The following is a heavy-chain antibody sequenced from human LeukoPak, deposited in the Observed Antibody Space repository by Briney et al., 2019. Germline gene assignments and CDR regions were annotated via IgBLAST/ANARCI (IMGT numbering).Heavy chain of an antibody. Sequence: PGGSLRLSCAASGFTFSDYYMSWIRQAPGKGLEWVSYISSSGSTIYYADSVKGRFTISRDNAKNSLYLQMNSLRAEDTAVYYCARATPISRITIFGVVSHGMDVWGQGTTVTVSS. CDR1: GFTFSDYY. CDR3: ARATPISRITIFGVVSHGMDV. J-gene: IGHJ6*02. D-gene: IGHD3-3*01. CDR2: ISSSGSTI. V-gene: IGHV3-11*04.